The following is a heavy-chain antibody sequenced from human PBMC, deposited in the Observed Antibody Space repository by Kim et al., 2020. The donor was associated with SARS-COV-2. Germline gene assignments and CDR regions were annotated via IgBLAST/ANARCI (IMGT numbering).Heavy chain of an antibody. Sequence: ASVKVSCKASGYTFTSYYMHWVRQAPGQGLEWMGIINPSGGSTSYAQKFQGRVTMTRDTSTSTVYMELSSLRSEDTAVYYCARDDSYDSSGYYPNGYWGQGTLVTVSS. CDR2: INPSGGST. CDR1: GYTFTSYY. J-gene: IGHJ4*02. V-gene: IGHV1-46*01. D-gene: IGHD3-22*01. CDR3: ARDDSYDSSGYYPNGY.